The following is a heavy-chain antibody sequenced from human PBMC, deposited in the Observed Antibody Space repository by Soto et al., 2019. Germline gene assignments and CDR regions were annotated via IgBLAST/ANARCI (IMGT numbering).Heavy chain of an antibody. CDR1: GYTFTSYY. V-gene: IGHV1-69*13. D-gene: IGHD1-26*01. CDR3: ARVGGSIDY. J-gene: IGHJ4*02. Sequence: SVKVSCKASGYTFTSYYMHWVRQAPGQGLEWMGGIIPIFGTANYAQKFQGRVTITADESTSTAYMELSSLRSEDTAVYYCARVGGSIDYWGQGTLVTVSS. CDR2: IIPIFGTA.